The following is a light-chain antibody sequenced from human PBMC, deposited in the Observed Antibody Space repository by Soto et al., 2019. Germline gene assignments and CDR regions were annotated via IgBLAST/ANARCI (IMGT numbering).Light chain of an antibody. Sequence: QSVLTQPPSVSGAPGQRVTISCTGSSSNIGAGYDVHWYQQLPGTAPKLLIYGNSNRPSGVPDRFSGSKSGSSASLAITGLHAEDDADYFCQSYDSSRPGPVFGGGTNLTVL. V-gene: IGLV1-40*01. CDR3: QSYDSSRPGPV. CDR1: SSNIGAGYD. CDR2: GNS. J-gene: IGLJ2*01.